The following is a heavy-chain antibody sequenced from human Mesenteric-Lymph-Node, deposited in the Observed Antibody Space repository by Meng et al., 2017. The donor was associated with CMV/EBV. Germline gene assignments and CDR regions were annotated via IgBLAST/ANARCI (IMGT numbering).Heavy chain of an antibody. V-gene: IGHV3-11*01. CDR2: ISSSGATV. Sequence: GGSLRLSCAASGFTFSDHNMIWIRRAPGKGLECVSYISSSGATVYYGESVKGRFTISRDNAKNSLFLQLSSLRAEDTAVYYCAREDLLVVPGGIVRGCDSWGQGTLVTVSS. D-gene: IGHD2-2*01. CDR3: AREDLLVVPGGIVRGCDS. J-gene: IGHJ4*02. CDR1: GFTFSDHN.